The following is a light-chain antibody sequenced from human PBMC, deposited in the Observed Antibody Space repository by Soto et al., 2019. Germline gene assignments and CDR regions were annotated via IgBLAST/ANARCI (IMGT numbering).Light chain of an antibody. CDR2: AAS. J-gene: IGKJ1*01. CDR3: QQYDLFPWT. V-gene: IGKV1-33*01. CDR1: QDITNF. Sequence: DIQMTQSPSSLSASVGDRVTITCQASQDITNFLNWYQQKSGKAPKLLIYAASNLETGVPSRVSGGGSGTDFTFTISSLQPEDIATYYCQQYDLFPWTFGQGTKVEIK.